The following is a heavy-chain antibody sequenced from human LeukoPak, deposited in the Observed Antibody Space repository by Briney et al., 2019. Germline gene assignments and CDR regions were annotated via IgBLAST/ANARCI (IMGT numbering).Heavy chain of an antibody. V-gene: IGHV3-21*01. CDR3: AVHIVVVTATTPHY. CDR2: ISSSSSYI. CDR1: GFTFSSYS. D-gene: IGHD2-21*02. J-gene: IGHJ4*02. Sequence: GGSLRLSCAASGFTFSSYSMNWVRQAPGKGLEWVSSISSSSSYIYYADSVKGRFTISRDNAKNSLYLQTNSLRAEDTAVYYCAVHIVVVTATTPHYWGQGTLVTVSS.